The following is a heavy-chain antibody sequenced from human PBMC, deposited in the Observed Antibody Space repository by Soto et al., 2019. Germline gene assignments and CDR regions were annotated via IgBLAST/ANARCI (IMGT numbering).Heavy chain of an antibody. CDR1: GFTFSIYA. CDR3: AKLSPYSGSSYRDD. Sequence: GGSLRLSCAVSGFTFSIYAMSWVRQAPGKGLECVSGISGNGGSTYYADSVKGRFTISRDNSKNTVYLQMNSLRADDTAVYYCAKLSPYSGSSYRDDWGQGTLVTVSS. J-gene: IGHJ4*02. V-gene: IGHV3-23*01. D-gene: IGHD1-26*01. CDR2: ISGNGGST.